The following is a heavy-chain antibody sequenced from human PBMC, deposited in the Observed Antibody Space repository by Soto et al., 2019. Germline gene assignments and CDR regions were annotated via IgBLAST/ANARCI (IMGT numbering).Heavy chain of an antibody. CDR2: LSDSGST. V-gene: IGHV4-59*01. CDR3: TRKEYGDGFDV. Sequence: QVQLQEPGPGLVMPSETLSLTCTVSGGSISGYFWSWIRQPPGKGLECIGYLSDSGSTDYTPSLNSRVTISVDTSKNHFSLQLSSVTAADTAVYYRTRKEYGDGFDVWGQGTTVTVSS. D-gene: IGHD2-2*01. J-gene: IGHJ6*02. CDR1: GGSISGYF.